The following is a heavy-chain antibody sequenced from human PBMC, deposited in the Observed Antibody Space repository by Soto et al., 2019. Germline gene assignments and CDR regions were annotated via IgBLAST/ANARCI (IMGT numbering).Heavy chain of an antibody. CDR2: FYYSGST. Sequence: SETLSLTCTVSGGSISSYYWSWIRQPPGKGLERIGYFYYSGSTNYNPSLKSRVTISVDTSKNQFSLKLSSVTAADTAVYYCARASYDFWSGYPETPYYYYYYMDVWGKGTTVTVSS. CDR3: ARASYDFWSGYPETPYYYYYYMDV. J-gene: IGHJ6*03. D-gene: IGHD3-3*01. V-gene: IGHV4-59*01. CDR1: GGSISSYY.